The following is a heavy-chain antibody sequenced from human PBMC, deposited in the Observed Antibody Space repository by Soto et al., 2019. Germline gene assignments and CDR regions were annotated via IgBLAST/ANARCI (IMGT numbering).Heavy chain of an antibody. Sequence: PGVSLRLSCAASGFTFSSYSMNWVRQAPGKGLEWVSSISSSSSYIYYADSVKGRFTISRDNAKNSLYLQMNSLRAEDTAVYYCARDSSSSSWYLHYYGMDVWGQGTTVTVSS. CDR3: ARDSSSSSWYLHYYGMDV. J-gene: IGHJ6*02. V-gene: IGHV3-21*01. CDR2: ISSSSSYI. CDR1: GFTFSSYS. D-gene: IGHD6-13*01.